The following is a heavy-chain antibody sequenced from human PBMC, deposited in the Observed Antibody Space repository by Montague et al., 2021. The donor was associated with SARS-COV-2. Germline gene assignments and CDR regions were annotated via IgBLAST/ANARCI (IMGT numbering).Heavy chain of an antibody. CDR1: GDSSSSSIYY. CDR2: IPYSGGP. Sequence: SETLSLTCTVSGDSSSSSIYYWGWIRQPPGKGLEWIGTIPYSGGPFQKPSLHSRVAISVDTSKKRFSLRLTSVTAADTAVYFCARDHYHSSWFKYWGPGTLVTVSS. D-gene: IGHD6-13*01. J-gene: IGHJ4*02. V-gene: IGHV4-39*07. CDR3: ARDHYHSSWFKY.